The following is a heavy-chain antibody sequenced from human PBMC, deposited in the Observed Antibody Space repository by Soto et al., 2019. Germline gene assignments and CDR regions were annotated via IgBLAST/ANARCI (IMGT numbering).Heavy chain of an antibody. CDR2: IYDIGST. D-gene: IGHD6-13*01. V-gene: IGHV4-30-4*01. J-gene: IGHJ6*02. Sequence: PSETLSLTCTVSGGSIISDDYYWSWIRQSPGKGLEWIGYIYDIGSTYYNPSLKSRVTISVDTSKNQFSLKLSSVTAADTAVYYCASQQLVHYYYGMDVWGQGTTVTVSS. CDR3: ASQQLVHYYYGMDV. CDR1: GGSIISDDYY.